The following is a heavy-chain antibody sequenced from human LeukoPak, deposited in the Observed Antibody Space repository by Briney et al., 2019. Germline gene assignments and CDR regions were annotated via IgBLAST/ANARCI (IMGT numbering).Heavy chain of an antibody. V-gene: IGHV3-7*01. CDR2: INQDDSQI. D-gene: IGHD3-10*01. Sequence: SGGSLRLSCATSGFTFNKYWLTWVRQPPGKGLEWVANINQDDSQIYYLESVEGRFTITRDNAKNSLHLQMNSLRAEDTAIYYCARGYYDSGTYYWSFFDYWGQGTLVTVSS. J-gene: IGHJ4*02. CDR1: GFTFNKYW. CDR3: ARGYYDSGTYYWSFFDY.